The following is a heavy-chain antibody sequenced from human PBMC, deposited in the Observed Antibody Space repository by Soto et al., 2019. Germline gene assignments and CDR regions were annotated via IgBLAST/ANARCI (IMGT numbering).Heavy chain of an antibody. CDR1: GFTFSSYA. V-gene: IGHV3-30-3*01. CDR3: ARPRGKWLVNDAFDI. J-gene: IGHJ3*02. Sequence: GGSLRLSCAASGFTFSSYAMHWVRQAPGKGLEWVAVISYDGSNKYYADSVKGRFTISRDNSKNTLYLQMNSLRAEDTAVYYCARPRGKWLVNDAFDIWGQGTMVNVSS. CDR2: ISYDGSNK. D-gene: IGHD6-19*01.